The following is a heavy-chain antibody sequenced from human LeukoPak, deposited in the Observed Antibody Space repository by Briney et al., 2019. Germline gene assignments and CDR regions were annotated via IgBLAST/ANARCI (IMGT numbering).Heavy chain of an antibody. J-gene: IGHJ4*02. Sequence: PGGSLRLSCAASGFTFSSYAMSWVRQAPGKGPEWVSAISGSGGSTYYADSVKGRFTISRDNSKNTLYLQMNSLRAEDTAVYYCASVYDYGDDYWGQGTLVTVSS. CDR2: ISGSGGST. V-gene: IGHV3-23*01. CDR3: ASVYDYGDDY. D-gene: IGHD4-17*01. CDR1: GFTFSSYA.